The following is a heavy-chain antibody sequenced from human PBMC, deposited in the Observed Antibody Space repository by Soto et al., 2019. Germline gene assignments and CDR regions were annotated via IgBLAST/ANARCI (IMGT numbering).Heavy chain of an antibody. CDR1: VFTFNTYS. CDR3: AREFRWNDVDLDY. J-gene: IGHJ4*02. D-gene: IGHD1-1*01. CDR2: ISSGSSYI. Sequence: GPLRLSCAASVFTFNTYSMNWVRQAPGKGLEWVSSISSGSSYIYYADSVRGRFTVSRDNAKNSLWLQMTSLRAEDTAVYYCAREFRWNDVDLDYWGQGTLVTVSS. V-gene: IGHV3-21*01.